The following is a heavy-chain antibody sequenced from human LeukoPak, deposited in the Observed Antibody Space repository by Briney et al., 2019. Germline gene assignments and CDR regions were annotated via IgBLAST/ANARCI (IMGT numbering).Heavy chain of an antibody. CDR1: GGSINSGCYS. D-gene: IGHD1-26*01. Sequence: SETLSLTCAVSGGSINSGCYSWSWIRQPPGKGLEWIGYIYHSGSTYYNPSLKSRVTISVDRSKNQFSLKLSSVTAADTAVYYCARIVGATGYYFDYWGQGTLVTVSS. CDR3: ARIVGATGYYFDY. CDR2: IYHSGST. V-gene: IGHV4-30-2*01. J-gene: IGHJ4*02.